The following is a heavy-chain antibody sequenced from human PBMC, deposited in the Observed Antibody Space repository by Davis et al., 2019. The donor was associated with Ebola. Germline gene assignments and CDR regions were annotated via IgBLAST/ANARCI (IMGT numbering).Heavy chain of an antibody. V-gene: IGHV3-23*01. D-gene: IGHD2-2*02. Sequence: GESLKISCATSGFTFSTYAMTWVRQAPGKGLEWVSGITVSGDSSYYADFVKGRFTISRDNSKNTLYLQMNGLRAEDTAIYYCAKRSCTGSSCYTFFDYWGQGTLVTVSS. J-gene: IGHJ4*02. CDR3: AKRSCTGSSCYTFFDY. CDR2: ITVSGDSS. CDR1: GFTFSTYA.